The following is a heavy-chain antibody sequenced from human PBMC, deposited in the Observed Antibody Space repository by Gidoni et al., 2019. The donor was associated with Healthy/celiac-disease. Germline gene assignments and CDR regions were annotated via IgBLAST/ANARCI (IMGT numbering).Heavy chain of an antibody. Sequence: QVQLVQSGAEVKKPGASVTVSCKASGYTFTSYDINWVRQATGQGLEWMGWMNPNSGNTGYAQKFQGRVTMTRNTSISTAYMELSSLRSEDTAVYYCARRSSRGAVAGQRGDDYWGQGTLVTVSS. D-gene: IGHD6-19*01. CDR3: ARRSSRGAVAGQRGDDY. CDR1: GYTFTSYD. CDR2: MNPNSGNT. V-gene: IGHV1-8*01. J-gene: IGHJ4*02.